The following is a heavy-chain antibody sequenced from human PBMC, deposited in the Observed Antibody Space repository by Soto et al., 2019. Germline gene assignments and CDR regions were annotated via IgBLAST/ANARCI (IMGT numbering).Heavy chain of an antibody. CDR1: GVSLNSGHYY. Sequence: SETLSLTCSVSGVSLNSGHYYWVWIRQSPGKGLAWIASVYYDESTYYNPSLKSRVTISIDKPKNQFSLTLKSVTAADTAVYYCGKVLIGATRHTDVDSWGQGALVTVSS. CDR2: VYYDEST. J-gene: IGHJ4*02. D-gene: IGHD2-15*01. V-gene: IGHV4-39*01. CDR3: GKVLIGATRHTDVDS.